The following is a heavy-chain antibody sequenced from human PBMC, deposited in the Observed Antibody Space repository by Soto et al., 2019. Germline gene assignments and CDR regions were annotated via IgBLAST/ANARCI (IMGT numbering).Heavy chain of an antibody. CDR2: IKPDNGNT. J-gene: IGHJ5*02. CDR3: ATSYDSGFDP. CDR1: GYPFSKYG. D-gene: IGHD5-12*01. V-gene: IGHV1-18*04. Sequence: QLQLVRSGAEVERPGASVRVSCKAYGYPFSKYGSSWIRQSPGQGLEWMGWIKPDNGNTNYAQKFQGRVTMTTDTSSKTAYMELRSLRSDATAVYYCATSYDSGFDPWGQGTLVSVSS.